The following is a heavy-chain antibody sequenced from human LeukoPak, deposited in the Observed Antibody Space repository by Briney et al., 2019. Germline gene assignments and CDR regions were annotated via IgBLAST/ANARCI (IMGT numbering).Heavy chain of an antibody. D-gene: IGHD6-13*01. Sequence: SVKVSCKASGGTFSSYAISWVRQAPGQGLEWMGGIIPIFGTANYAQKFQGRITITADESTSTAYMELSSLRSEDTAVYYCARVRVGIAAAGFDYWGQGTLVTVSS. V-gene: IGHV1-69*01. J-gene: IGHJ4*02. CDR3: ARVRVGIAAAGFDY. CDR2: IIPIFGTA. CDR1: GGTFSSYA.